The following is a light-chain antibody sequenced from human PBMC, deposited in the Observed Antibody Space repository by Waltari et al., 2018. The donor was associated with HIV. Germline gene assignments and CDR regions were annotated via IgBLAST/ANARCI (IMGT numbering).Light chain of an antibody. J-gene: IGLJ3*02. Sequence: QCALTQPASVPCHPLASVTITCTRTDIYIGNYNLVSWFQQHPGKAPKLHISDVSKRPSGVSSRFSGSKSGYFASLTISGLLTEDESSYYCLTYVSKTSTWQFGGGTYLTV. CDR2: DVS. CDR3: LTYVSKTSTWQ. V-gene: IGLV2-23*02. CDR1: DIYIGNYNL.